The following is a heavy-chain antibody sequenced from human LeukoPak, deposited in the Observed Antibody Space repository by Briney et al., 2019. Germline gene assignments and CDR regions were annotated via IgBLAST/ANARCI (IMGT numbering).Heavy chain of an antibody. J-gene: IGHJ6*02. CDR1: GYTFTSYC. CDR3: ARDKGGGSYYYYYYYGMDV. CDR2: INPSGGST. D-gene: IGHD1-26*01. V-gene: IGHV1-46*01. Sequence: ASVKVSCKASGYTFTSYCMHWVRQAPGQGLEWMGIINPSGGSTSYAQKFQGRVTMTRDTSTSTVYMELSSLGSEDTAVYYCARDKGGGSYYYYYYYGMDVWGQGTTVTVSS.